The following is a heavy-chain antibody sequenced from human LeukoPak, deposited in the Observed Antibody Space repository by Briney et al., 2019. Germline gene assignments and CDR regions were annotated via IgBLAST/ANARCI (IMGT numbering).Heavy chain of an antibody. CDR1: GFTFNTHG. J-gene: IGHJ3*02. Sequence: PGGSLRLSCTASGFTFNTHGMNWVRQAPGKGPEWVAVIWSDGSNRYYADSVKGRFTISRDNSRSMLYLQMNSLRAEDTAVYYCARDPWSGTYSGGEDIWGQGTTVTVSS. CDR3: ARDPWSGTYSGGEDI. D-gene: IGHD3-16*01. V-gene: IGHV3-33*01. CDR2: IWSDGSNR.